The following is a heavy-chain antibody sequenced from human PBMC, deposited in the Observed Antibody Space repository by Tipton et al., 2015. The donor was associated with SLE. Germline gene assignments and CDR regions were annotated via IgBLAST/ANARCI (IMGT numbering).Heavy chain of an antibody. CDR2: IIPVFHTA. J-gene: IGHJ4*02. D-gene: IGHD6-13*01. CDR3: ARGYSNRWRYFDY. CDR1: GGTFSSYA. Sequence: SGAEVKVSCKASGGTFSSYAISWVRQAPGQGLEWMGGIIPVFHTANYAQKFQGRVTITADESTNTAYMELSSLRSEDTAVHYCARGYSNRWRYFDYWGQGTLVTVSS. V-gene: IGHV1-69*01.